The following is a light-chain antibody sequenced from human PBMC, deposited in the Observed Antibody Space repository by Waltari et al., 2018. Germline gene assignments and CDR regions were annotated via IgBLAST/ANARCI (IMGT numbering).Light chain of an antibody. CDR1: SSNPGGNV. V-gene: IGLV1-44*01. Sequence: QSVLTQPPSASGTLGQRVTISCSGRSSNPGGNVGSWYQQVPGTAPRLIIHSTHQRPSGVPDRFSGSKSGTSASLAISGLQAADEADYYCSAWDDSLNGPVVFGGGTKVTVL. CDR2: STH. J-gene: IGLJ2*01. CDR3: SAWDDSLNGPVV.